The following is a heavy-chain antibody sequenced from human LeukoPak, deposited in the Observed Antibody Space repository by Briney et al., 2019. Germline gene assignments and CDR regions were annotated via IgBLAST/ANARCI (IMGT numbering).Heavy chain of an antibody. CDR3: ARGEGRGYFGWSPRLQH. CDR2: ISSSSSTI. D-gene: IGHD3-9*01. Sequence: GGSLRLSCAASGFTFSSYSMNWVRQAPGKGLEWVSYISSSSSTIYYADSVKGRFTISRDNAKNSLYLQMNSLRAEDTAVYYCARGEGRGYFGWSPRLQHWGQGTLVTVSS. CDR1: GFTFSSYS. J-gene: IGHJ1*01. V-gene: IGHV3-48*01.